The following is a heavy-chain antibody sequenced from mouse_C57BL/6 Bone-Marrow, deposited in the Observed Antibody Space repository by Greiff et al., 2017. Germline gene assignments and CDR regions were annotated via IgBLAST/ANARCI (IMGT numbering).Heavy chain of an antibody. V-gene: IGHV2-4*01. CDR2: IWSGGGT. Sequence: VKLVESGPGLVQPSQSLSITCTVSGFSLTSYGVHWVRQPPRKGLEWLGVIWSGGGTAYNAAFISRLSISKDNSKSQVFFKMNSLQADDTAIYYCASTVVATDWYFAVWGTGTTVTVSA. J-gene: IGHJ1*03. CDR3: ASTVVATDWYFAV. CDR1: GFSLTSYG. D-gene: IGHD1-1*01.